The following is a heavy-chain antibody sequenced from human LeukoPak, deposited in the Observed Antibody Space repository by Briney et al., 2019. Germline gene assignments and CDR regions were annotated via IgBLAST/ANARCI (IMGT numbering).Heavy chain of an antibody. V-gene: IGHV4-39*01. CDR1: GGSISSSSYY. CDR3: ARFAADYAILTGYYGVSGFDY. J-gene: IGHJ4*02. D-gene: IGHD3-9*01. CDR2: IYYSGIT. Sequence: SETLSLXCTVSGGSISSSSYYWGWIRQPPGKGLEWIGSIYYSGITYYNPFLKSRVTISVDTSKNQFSLKLSSVTAADTAVYYCARFAADYAILTGYYGVSGFDYWGQGTLVTVSS.